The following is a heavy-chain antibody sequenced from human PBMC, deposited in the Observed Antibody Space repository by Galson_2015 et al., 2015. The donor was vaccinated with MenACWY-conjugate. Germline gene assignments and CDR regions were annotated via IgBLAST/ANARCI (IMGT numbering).Heavy chain of an antibody. V-gene: IGHV4-59*08. CDR2: IYYSGST. CDR1: GGSISSYY. Sequence: ETLSLTCTVSGGSISSYYWSWIRQPPGKGLEWIGYIYYSGSTNYNPSLKSRVTISVDTSKNQSSLKLSSVTAADTAVYYCARGTVVVVAARVSYYYYGMDVWGQGATDTVSS. D-gene: IGHD2-15*01. J-gene: IGHJ6*02. CDR3: ARGTVVVVAARVSYYYYGMDV.